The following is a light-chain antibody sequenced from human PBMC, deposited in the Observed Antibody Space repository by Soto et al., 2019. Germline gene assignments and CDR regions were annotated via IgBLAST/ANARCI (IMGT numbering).Light chain of an antibody. V-gene: IGLV7-43*01. J-gene: IGLJ3*02. CDR3: VLLCSGEWV. CDR2: RTN. CDR1: TGAVTSDYY. Sequence: QTVVTQEPSLTVSPGGTVNLTCALTTGAVTSDYYPNWFQRKPGQALRTLIYRTNNKHSWTPARFSGSLLGGKAALTLSGVQPDDEADYYCVLLCSGEWVFGGGTKLTVL.